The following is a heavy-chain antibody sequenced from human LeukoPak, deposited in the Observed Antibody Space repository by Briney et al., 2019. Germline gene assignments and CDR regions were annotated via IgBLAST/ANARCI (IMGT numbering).Heavy chain of an antibody. V-gene: IGHV3-74*01. CDR2: ITNDGSST. CDR1: GLTFSSHW. Sequence: SGGSLRLSCAASGLTFSSHWMHWVRQAPGKGLVWVSRITNDGSSTTYADSVKGRFTISRDNSKNTLYLQMYSLRAEDTAVYYCANEIRPNDYWGQGTLVTVSS. CDR3: ANEIRPNDY. J-gene: IGHJ4*02. D-gene: IGHD4-17*01.